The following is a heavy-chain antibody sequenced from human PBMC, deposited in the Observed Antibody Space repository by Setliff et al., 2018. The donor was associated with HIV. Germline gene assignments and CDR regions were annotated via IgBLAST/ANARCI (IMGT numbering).Heavy chain of an antibody. CDR1: GYSFTAYY. J-gene: IGHJ4*02. D-gene: IGHD1-1*01. Sequence: ASVKVSCKASGYSFTAYYMHWVRQAPGQGLEWMGWINPYSGGTNYAQKFQGRATMTRDTSINTAYMELTRLGSDDTAVYFCARETENDGFDYWGQGTLVTVSS. CDR2: INPYSGGT. CDR3: ARETENDGFDY. V-gene: IGHV1-2*02.